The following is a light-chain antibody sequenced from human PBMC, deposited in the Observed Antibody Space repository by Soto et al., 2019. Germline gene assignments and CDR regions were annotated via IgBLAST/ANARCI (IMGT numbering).Light chain of an antibody. J-gene: IGKJ4*01. V-gene: IGKV1-39*01. CDR2: AAS. CDR3: QQYNSYPLT. CDR1: EEISSY. Sequence: DIQMTQSAPSLSASVGDRVTITWGASEEISSYLNWYQQKPGKAPKLLIYAASTLQSGVPSRFSGSGYGTDFNLTISSLQPGDFATYYCQQYNSYPLTFGGGTKVDIK.